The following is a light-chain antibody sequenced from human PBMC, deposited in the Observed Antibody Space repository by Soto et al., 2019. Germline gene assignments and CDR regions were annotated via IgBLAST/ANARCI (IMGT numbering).Light chain of an antibody. V-gene: IGKV3-11*01. CDR1: QSVSTS. CDR3: QHRNNWPPGFT. CDR2: DSS. J-gene: IGKJ3*01. Sequence: EILLTHSPATLSLSPGEGATLSCRASQSVSTSLAWFQQKPGQAPRLLIYDSSNRTTGIPARFSGSGSGIAFTLTISSLEPEDFAVYYCQHRNNWPPGFTFGHGTRVEIK.